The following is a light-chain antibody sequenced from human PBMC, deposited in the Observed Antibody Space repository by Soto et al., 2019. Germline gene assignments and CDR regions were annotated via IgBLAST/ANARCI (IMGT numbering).Light chain of an antibody. CDR1: GSNIGSNS. V-gene: IGLV1-44*01. CDR3: SAWDDSLDGPI. CDR2: NNN. Sequence: QSVLTQPPSASGTPGQRVTISCSGSGSNIGSNSVNWYQQLPGTAPKLLIYNNNHRPAGVPDRFSGSKSCTSASLAISGLHSEDESDYYCSAWDDSLDGPIFGTGTKLTVL. J-gene: IGLJ1*01.